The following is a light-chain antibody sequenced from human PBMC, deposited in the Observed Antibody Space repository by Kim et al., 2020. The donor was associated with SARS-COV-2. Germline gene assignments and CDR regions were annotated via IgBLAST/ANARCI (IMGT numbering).Light chain of an antibody. CDR3: QKCDSAPWT. Sequence: AAVGDRVTVTGRASQDISNYLAWFQLKPGKAPKLLIYAASALQPGVPSRFSGSGSGTDVTLTVTSLQPEDVATYYCQKCDSAPWTFGQGTKVDIK. CDR1: QDISNY. V-gene: IGKV1-27*01. J-gene: IGKJ1*01. CDR2: AAS.